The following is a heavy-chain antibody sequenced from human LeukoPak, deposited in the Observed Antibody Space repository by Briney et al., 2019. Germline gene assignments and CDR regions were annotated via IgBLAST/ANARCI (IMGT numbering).Heavy chain of an antibody. V-gene: IGHV1-18*01. CDR1: GYTFTSYD. CDR2: ISAYNGNT. D-gene: IGHD3-3*01. Sequence: ASVKVSCKASGYTFTSYDINWVRQATGQGLEWMGWISAYNGNTNYAQKLQGRVTMTTDTSTSTAYMELRSLRSDDTAVYYCARSGLFGVVINWFDPWGQGTLVTVSS. J-gene: IGHJ5*02. CDR3: ARSGLFGVVINWFDP.